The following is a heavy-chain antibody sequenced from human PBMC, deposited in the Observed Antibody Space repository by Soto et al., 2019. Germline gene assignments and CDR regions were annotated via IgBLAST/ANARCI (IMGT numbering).Heavy chain of an antibody. Sequence: EKLRHTYAIYGGSFRRFYWSWIRQPPGKGLEWIGEINDSGTTNYNPSLKSRVTISADTSKTHFSLRLTSVTAADKAVYYCARETSQNVYSHYGMDVWGQGTSVT. J-gene: IGHJ6*02. V-gene: IGHV4-34*01. CDR3: ARETSQNVYSHYGMDV. CDR1: GGSFRRFY. CDR2: INDSGTT.